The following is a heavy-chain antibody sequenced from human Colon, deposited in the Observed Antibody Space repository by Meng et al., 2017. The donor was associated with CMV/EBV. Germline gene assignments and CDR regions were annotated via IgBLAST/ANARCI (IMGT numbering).Heavy chain of an antibody. CDR3: AKDRTTLGYCSGGSCSGGPPDF. Sequence: GGSLRLSCAASGFIFSNYGMHWVRQAPGKGLEWVGVIRYDGSDEKYGDSAKGRFTASGDNSKNTLYLQMNSLRPEDTAVYYCAKDRTTLGYCSGGSCSGGPPDFWGHGTLVTVSS. J-gene: IGHJ4*03. D-gene: IGHD2-15*01. CDR2: IRYDGSDE. CDR1: GFIFSNYG. V-gene: IGHV3-30*02.